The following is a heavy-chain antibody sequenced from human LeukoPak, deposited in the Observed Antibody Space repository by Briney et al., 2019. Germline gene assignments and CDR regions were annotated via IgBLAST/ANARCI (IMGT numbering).Heavy chain of an antibody. D-gene: IGHD5-24*01. CDR3: ASRDGNY. Sequence: GRSLRLSCAASGFTFSSYGMHWVRQAPGKGLEWVAVIWYDGSNKYYADSVKGRFTISRDNTKNSLYLQMNSLRAEDTAVYYCASRDGNYWGQGTLVTVSS. V-gene: IGHV3-33*01. J-gene: IGHJ4*02. CDR2: IWYDGSNK. CDR1: GFTFSSYG.